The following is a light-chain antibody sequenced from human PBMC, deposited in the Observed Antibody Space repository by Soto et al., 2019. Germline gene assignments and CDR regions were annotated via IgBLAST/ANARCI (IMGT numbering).Light chain of an antibody. V-gene: IGLV2-23*01. CDR3: CSYAGSSTYVV. CDR2: EGN. J-gene: IGLJ2*01. Sequence: QSALTQPASVSGSPGQSITISCTGTSSDVGSYNLVSWYQQHPSRAPKLMIYEGNKRPSGASNRFSGSKSGNTASLTISGLQAEDEADYYCCSYAGSSTYVVFGGGTKVTVL. CDR1: SSDVGSYNL.